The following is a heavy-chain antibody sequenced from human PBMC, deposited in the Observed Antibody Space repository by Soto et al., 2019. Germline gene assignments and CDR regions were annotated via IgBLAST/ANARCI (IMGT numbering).Heavy chain of an antibody. Sequence: QVQLVQSGAEVKKPGASVKVSCKASGYTFTSYYMHWVRQAPGQGLEWMGIINPSGGSTSYAQKFQGRVTVTRDTSTSTVYMELSSLRSEDTAVYYCARNLEDFWSHRLDKPEGWFDPWGQGTLVTVSS. CDR2: INPSGGST. V-gene: IGHV1-46*03. CDR3: ARNLEDFWSHRLDKPEGWFDP. CDR1: GYTFTSYY. J-gene: IGHJ5*02. D-gene: IGHD3-3*01.